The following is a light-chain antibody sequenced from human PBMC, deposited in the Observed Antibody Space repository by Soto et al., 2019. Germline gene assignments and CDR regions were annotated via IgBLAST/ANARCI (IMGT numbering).Light chain of an antibody. CDR2: GAY. V-gene: IGKV3-15*01. CDR1: QNVATN. Sequence: TVMTQSPVTLSVSLGERATLSCRASQNVATNMAWYQQKPGQPPRLLVYGAYIRDPGVPSRFSGSGSETHFTLTISGLQSDDFATYYCHQYNTFLQTFGRGTRVEV. J-gene: IGKJ1*01. CDR3: HQYNTFLQT.